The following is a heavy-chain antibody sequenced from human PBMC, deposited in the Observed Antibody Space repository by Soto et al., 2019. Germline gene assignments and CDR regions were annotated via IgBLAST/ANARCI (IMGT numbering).Heavy chain of an antibody. V-gene: IGHV1-18*04. CDR3: ARARMFSGAHHDY. CDR2: ITPYNGNA. CDR1: GYTFINFG. Sequence: VASVKVSCKASGYTFINFGINWVRQAPGQGLEWMGWITPYNGNANYPQKHQDRLTITTDTSTNTAYLELRSLRSDDTAVYFCARARMFSGAHHDYWGQAPRVTVSS. J-gene: IGHJ4*02. D-gene: IGHD1-26*01.